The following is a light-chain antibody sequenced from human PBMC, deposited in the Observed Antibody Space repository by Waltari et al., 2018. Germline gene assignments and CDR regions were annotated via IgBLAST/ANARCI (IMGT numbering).Light chain of an antibody. J-gene: IGLJ3*02. Sequence: QSALTQPASVSGSPRQSITISCTGSSSDVGTYNLVSWYQQYPGKAPKLMIYEVNKRPSVISNLFSGSKSGNTASLRISGLQAGDDADYYCCSYAGDSIWVFGGGTKLTVL. CDR1: SSDVGTYNL. V-gene: IGLV2-23*02. CDR2: EVN. CDR3: CSYAGDSIWV.